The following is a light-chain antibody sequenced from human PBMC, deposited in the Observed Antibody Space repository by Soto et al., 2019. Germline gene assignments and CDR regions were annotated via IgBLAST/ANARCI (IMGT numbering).Light chain of an antibody. Sequence: DTVLAQPPGTLSLSPGDRATLSCRASQSVGSSFLAWYQQKPGQAPRLLIYGASSRAPGIPDRFRGSGSGTDFTLTISRLEPEDFAVYYCQHYETFGQGTKVDIK. CDR1: QSVGSSF. J-gene: IGKJ1*01. CDR3: QHYET. V-gene: IGKV3-20*01. CDR2: GAS.